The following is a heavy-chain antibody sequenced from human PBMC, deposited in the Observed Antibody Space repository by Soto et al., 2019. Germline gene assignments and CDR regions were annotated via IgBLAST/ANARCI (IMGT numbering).Heavy chain of an antibody. CDR3: ASTRGSSYDY. CDR1: GFTVSGNY. V-gene: IGHV3-53*02. Sequence: EVQLVETGGGLIQPGGSLRLSCAASGFTVSGNYMSWVRQAQGKGLEWVSVIYNGGGTYYADFVKGRFTISRDNSKNTLYLQMNSLRAEDTAVYYCASTRGSSYDYWGQGTLVTVSS. D-gene: IGHD6-6*01. J-gene: IGHJ4*02. CDR2: IYNGGGT.